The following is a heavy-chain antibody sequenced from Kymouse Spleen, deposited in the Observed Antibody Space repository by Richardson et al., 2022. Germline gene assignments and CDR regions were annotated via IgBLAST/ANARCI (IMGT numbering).Heavy chain of an antibody. CDR3: ARDPDYYGSGSPSYYYYGMDV. CDR1: GFTFSSYG. Sequence: QVQLVESGGGVVQPGRSLRLSCAASGFTFSSYGMHWVRQAPGKGLEWVAVIWYDGSNKYYADSVKGRFTISRDNSKNTLYLQMNSLRAEDTAVYYCARDPDYYGSGSPSYYYYGMDVWGQGTTVTVSS. J-gene: IGHJ6*02. V-gene: IGHV3-33*01. D-gene: IGHD3-10*01. CDR2: IWYDGSNK.